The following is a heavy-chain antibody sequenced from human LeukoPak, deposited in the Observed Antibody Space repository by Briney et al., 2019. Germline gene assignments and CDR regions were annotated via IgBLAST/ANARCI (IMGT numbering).Heavy chain of an antibody. J-gene: IGHJ3*02. CDR2: TRNKANSYTT. Sequence: GGSLRLSCAASGFTFSDHYMDWVRQAPGKGLEWVDRTRNKANSYTTEYAASVKGRFTISRDDSKNSLYLQMNSLKTEDTAVYYCASYSGIKDAFDIWGQGTMVTVSS. CDR3: ASYSGIKDAFDI. V-gene: IGHV3-72*01. CDR1: GFTFSDHY. D-gene: IGHD1-26*01.